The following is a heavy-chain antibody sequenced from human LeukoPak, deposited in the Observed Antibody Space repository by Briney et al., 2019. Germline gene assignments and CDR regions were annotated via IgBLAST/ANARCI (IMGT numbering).Heavy chain of an antibody. CDR1: GFTFSSYG. V-gene: IGHV3-30*18. CDR3: AKDVYSSGPYYFDY. Sequence: GGSLRLSCAASGFTFSSYGMHWVRQAPGKGLEWVAVISYDGGNKYYADSVKGRFTISRDNSKNTLYLQMNSLRAEDTAEYYCAKDVYSSGPYYFDYWAREPWSPSPQ. J-gene: IGHJ4*02. D-gene: IGHD6-19*01. CDR2: ISYDGGNK.